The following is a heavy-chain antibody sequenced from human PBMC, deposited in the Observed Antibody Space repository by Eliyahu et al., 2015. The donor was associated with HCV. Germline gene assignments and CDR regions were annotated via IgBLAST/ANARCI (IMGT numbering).Heavy chain of an antibody. J-gene: IGHJ4*02. CDR3: ARDREAFDY. Sequence: QVQLVQSGAEVKMPGASVKVSCKTSGWTFTSYYMHWVRQAPGQGLDWMGMIYPSDGSTSYAQKFQGRVTMTRDTATSTVYMELSSLRSDDTAVYYCARDREAFDYWGQGTLVTVSS. CDR2: IYPSDGST. CDR1: GWTFTSYY. V-gene: IGHV1-46*01. D-gene: IGHD1-26*01.